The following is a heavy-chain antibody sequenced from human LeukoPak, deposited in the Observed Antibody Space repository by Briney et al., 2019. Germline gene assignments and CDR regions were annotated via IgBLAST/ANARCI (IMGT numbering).Heavy chain of an antibody. Sequence: MASETLSLTCAVYGGSFSGYYWSWIRQPPGKGLEWIGEINHSGSTNYNPSLKSRVTISVDTSKNQFSLKLSSVTAADTAVYYCARDGRFEQQLVRLISTYGMDVWGQGTTVTVSS. V-gene: IGHV4-34*01. D-gene: IGHD6-13*01. J-gene: IGHJ6*02. CDR3: ARDGRFEQQLVRLISTYGMDV. CDR1: GGSFSGYY. CDR2: INHSGST.